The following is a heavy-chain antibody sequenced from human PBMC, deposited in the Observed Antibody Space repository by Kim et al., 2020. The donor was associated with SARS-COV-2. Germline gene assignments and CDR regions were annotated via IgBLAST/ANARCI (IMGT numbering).Heavy chain of an antibody. V-gene: IGHV4-39*01. Sequence: KRRVTISVDTSKNQFSLKLSSVTAADTAVYYCARHLGLEGATLPAWYFDLWGRGTLVTVSS. J-gene: IGHJ2*01. CDR3: ARHLGLEGATLPAWYFDL. D-gene: IGHD1-26*01.